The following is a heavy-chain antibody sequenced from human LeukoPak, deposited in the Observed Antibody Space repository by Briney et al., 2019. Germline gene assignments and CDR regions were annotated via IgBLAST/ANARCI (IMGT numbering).Heavy chain of an antibody. CDR1: GGSICTYY. J-gene: IGHJ6*02. Sequence: PSETLSLTCTVSGGSICTYYWNWIRQPPGKGLEWIANIYDTGSTNYNPSLKSRVTISADSSKNQLSLKLNSVTAADTAIYYCARADTYYFGMDVWGQGTTVTVSS. CDR2: IYDTGST. CDR3: ARADTYYFGMDV. D-gene: IGHD3-9*01. V-gene: IGHV4-59*01.